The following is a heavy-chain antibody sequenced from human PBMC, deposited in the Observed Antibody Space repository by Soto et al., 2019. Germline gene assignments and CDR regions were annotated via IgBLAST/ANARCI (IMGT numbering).Heavy chain of an antibody. CDR3: ARLQNLNWFDP. CDR2: IYYSGYT. V-gene: IGHV4-59*08. CDR1: GFSISSTY. J-gene: IGHJ5*02. Sequence: SETLSLTCPFSGFSISSTYWSWIRQPPGKGLEWIGYIYYSGYTNYNPSLKSRVTMSVDTSKNQFSLKLSSVTAADTAVYYCARLQNLNWFDPWGQGTLVTVSS.